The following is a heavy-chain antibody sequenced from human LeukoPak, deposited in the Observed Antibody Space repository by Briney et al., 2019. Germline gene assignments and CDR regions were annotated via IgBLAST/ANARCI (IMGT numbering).Heavy chain of an antibody. Sequence: GGSLRHSCAASGLTFSNYAMSWVRQAPGKGLEWVSAISGSGANTYYADSVKGRFTISRDNSKNTLYLQMNSLRAEDRAIYYCAKGPLIEVAGTTWDYWGQGTLVTVSS. CDR2: ISGSGANT. CDR3: AKGPLIEVAGTTWDY. V-gene: IGHV3-23*01. D-gene: IGHD6-19*01. J-gene: IGHJ4*02. CDR1: GLTFSNYA.